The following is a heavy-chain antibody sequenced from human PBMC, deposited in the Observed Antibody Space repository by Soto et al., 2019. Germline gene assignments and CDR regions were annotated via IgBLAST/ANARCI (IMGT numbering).Heavy chain of an antibody. J-gene: IGHJ6*02. CDR1: GFTFSSYC. CDR3: ARDRSFSWYSAYYYYGMDV. CDR2: IKQDGSEK. Sequence: WGTLRLSCAAYGFTFSSYCMSWVRQAPGKGLEWVANIKQDGSEKYNLDFEKGRFTISRDNAMNSLYLQRNSLRAEGTFVYYCARDRSFSWYSAYYYYGMDVWGQGATVNVSS. V-gene: IGHV3-7*03. D-gene: IGHD6-13*01.